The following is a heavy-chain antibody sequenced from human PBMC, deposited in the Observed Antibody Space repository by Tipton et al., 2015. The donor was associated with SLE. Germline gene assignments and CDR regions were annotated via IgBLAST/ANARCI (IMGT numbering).Heavy chain of an antibody. CDR2: NSPYTGNT. V-gene: IGHV1-18*01. CDR3: ARGGQELRPAHYAYYGMDV. CDR1: GYTFTNYG. Sequence: QLVQSGAEVKKPGASVKVSCKASGYTFTNYGISWVRQAPGQGLEWMRRNSPYTGNTNYTQKFQGRVTTTTDTSTRTAYMELRGLRADDTAVYYCARGGQELRPAHYAYYGMDVWGQGTSITVSS. D-gene: IGHD1-26*01. J-gene: IGHJ6*02.